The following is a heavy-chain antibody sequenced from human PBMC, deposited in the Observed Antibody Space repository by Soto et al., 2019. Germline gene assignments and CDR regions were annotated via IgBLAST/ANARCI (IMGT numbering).Heavy chain of an antibody. CDR2: ISPGVAEP. J-gene: IGHJ5*02. V-gene: IGHV5-51*01. CDR3: ARGGAARGGFDP. Sequence: GEALKISWKGSGYSFTNYRIGWVRQTPGKGLEWRGIISPGVAEPRYSPSFRGQVTSSADRSIGTAYLRWSSLKASDPAMFYCARGGAARGGFDPRGQGTLVTVSS. CDR1: GYSFTNYR. D-gene: IGHD6-6*01.